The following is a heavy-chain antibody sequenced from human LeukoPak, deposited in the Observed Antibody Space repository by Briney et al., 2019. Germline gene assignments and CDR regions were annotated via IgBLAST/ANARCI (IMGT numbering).Heavy chain of an antibody. V-gene: IGHV3-23*01. D-gene: IGHD3-10*01. Sequence: QPGRSLRLSCAASGFTLRDYAMHWVRQVPGKGLEWVSDIGDSGATTYYADSVKGRFTISRDNSKNTLYLQMSSLRAEDTAVYFCASFHYYGSGAYYLSYWGQGTLVTVSS. J-gene: IGHJ4*02. CDR3: ASFHYYGSGAYYLSY. CDR2: IGDSGATT. CDR1: GFTLRDYA.